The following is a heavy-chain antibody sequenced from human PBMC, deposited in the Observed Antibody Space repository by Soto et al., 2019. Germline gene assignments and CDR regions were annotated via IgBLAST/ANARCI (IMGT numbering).Heavy chain of an antibody. V-gene: IGHV1-69*02. Sequence: QVQLVQSGAEVKKPGSSVKVSCKASGGTFSSYTISWVRQAPGQGLEWMGRIIPILGIANYAQKFQGRVTITADKSPNTAYMELSSLRSGDTAVYYCAGVVVPPSNFYHYYYMDVRAKGTKITVPS. D-gene: IGHD2-2*01. J-gene: IGHJ6*03. CDR3: AGVVVPPSNFYHYYYMDV. CDR1: GGTFSSYT. CDR2: IIPILGIA.